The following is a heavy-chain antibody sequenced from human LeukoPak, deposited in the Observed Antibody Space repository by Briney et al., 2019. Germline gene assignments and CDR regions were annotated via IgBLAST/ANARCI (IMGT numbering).Heavy chain of an antibody. J-gene: IGHJ5*02. Sequence: SETLSLTCTVSGDSISRYYWSWIRQPAGKGLEWIGRIYSGGIITYNPSLKSRVTMSIDTSNNQFSLRLRFVTAADTAVYYCARDSGTTGEVKFDPWGQGTLVTVSS. CDR3: ARDSGTTGEVKFDP. V-gene: IGHV4-4*07. CDR1: GDSISRYY. D-gene: IGHD3-10*01. CDR2: IYSGGII.